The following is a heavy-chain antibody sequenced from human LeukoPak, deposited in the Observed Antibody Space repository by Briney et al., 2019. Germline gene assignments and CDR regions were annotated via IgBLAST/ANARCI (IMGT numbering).Heavy chain of an antibody. J-gene: IGHJ4*02. CDR1: GFTFSDYY. D-gene: IGHD4-11*01. CDR2: ISSSGSTI. Sequence: PEGSLRLSCAASGFTFSDYYMSWIRQAPGKGLEWASYISSSGSTIYYADSVKGRFTISRDNAKNSLYLQMNRLRADEDTAVYYCARDNSNLDYWGQGTLVTVSS. V-gene: IGHV3-11*04. CDR3: ARDNSNLDY.